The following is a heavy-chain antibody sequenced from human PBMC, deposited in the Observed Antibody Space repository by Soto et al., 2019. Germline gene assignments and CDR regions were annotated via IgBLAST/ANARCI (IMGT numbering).Heavy chain of an antibody. V-gene: IGHV3-64D*06. CDR1: GITFSNTA. J-gene: IGHJ3*01. Sequence: PGGSLRLSCSASGITFSNTAMHWVRQAPGKRLEYLSAISYNGGSTYYADPVKVRFNVSRDNSKTTLFLQMNSLRAEDTATYYCVGPRGESRYFGPHAFDFWGQGAMVTVSS. CDR3: VGPRGESRYFGPHAFDF. CDR2: ISYNGGST. D-gene: IGHD3-9*01.